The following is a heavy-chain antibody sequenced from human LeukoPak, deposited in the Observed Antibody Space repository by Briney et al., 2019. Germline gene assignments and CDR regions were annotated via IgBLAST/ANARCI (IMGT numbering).Heavy chain of an antibody. D-gene: IGHD5-24*01. Sequence: SETLSLTYTVSGGSISSGSYYWSWIRQPAGKGLEWIGRIYTSGSTNYNPSLKSRVTISVDTSKNQFSLKLSSVTAADTAVYYCARGRDGYNLGYYMDVWGKGTTVTISS. CDR3: ARGRDGYNLGYYMDV. V-gene: IGHV4-61*02. J-gene: IGHJ6*03. CDR1: GGSISSGSYY. CDR2: IYTSGST.